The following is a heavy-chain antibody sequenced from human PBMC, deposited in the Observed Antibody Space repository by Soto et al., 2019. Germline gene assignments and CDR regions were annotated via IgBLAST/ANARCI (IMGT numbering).Heavy chain of an antibody. CDR2: MHNSGST. CDR1: GGSIDSYDFY. Sequence: PSETLSLTCSVSGGSIDSYDFYWVWIRQPPGKGLEWIGYMHNSGSTKYNPSLKSRVTISADTSKNQFSLKLSSVTAADSAVYYCARGHYDFWSGYFATIDYWGQGTLVTVSS. D-gene: IGHD3-3*01. V-gene: IGHV4-61*05. J-gene: IGHJ4*02. CDR3: ARGHYDFWSGYFATIDY.